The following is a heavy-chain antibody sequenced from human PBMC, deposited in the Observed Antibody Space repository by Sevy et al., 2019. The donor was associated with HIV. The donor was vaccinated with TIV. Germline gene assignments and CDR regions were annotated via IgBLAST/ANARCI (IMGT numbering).Heavy chain of an antibody. J-gene: IGHJ4*02. V-gene: IGHV4-59*08. CDR2: IYYNGHI. CDR1: GVSITSLY. D-gene: IGHD1-26*01. CDR3: AGENAWGRGYS. Sequence: SETLSLTCTVSGVSITSLYLNWIRQPPGKGLEWIANIYYNGHINYNPSLKRRVTLSLVTSQNQFSLRLSSVTAADTAMYYCAGENAWGRGYSWGQGTLVTVSS.